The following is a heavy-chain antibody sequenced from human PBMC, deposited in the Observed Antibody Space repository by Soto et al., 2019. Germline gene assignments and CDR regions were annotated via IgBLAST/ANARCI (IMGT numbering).Heavy chain of an antibody. CDR1: EFPFSTSA. J-gene: IGHJ6*02. CDR2: ISATSDAA. D-gene: IGHD1-26*01. Sequence: CGVQLVQPGGSLRLSCVVSEFPFSTSAMNWVRQAPGKGLEWVSIISATSDAAHYAESVKGRFTSSRDNSKNTLYLQMNSLRAEDTAVYYCGKYSGSYPVYNGMNLWGQGTTVTVSS. V-gene: IGHV3-23*01. CDR3: GKYSGSYPVYNGMNL.